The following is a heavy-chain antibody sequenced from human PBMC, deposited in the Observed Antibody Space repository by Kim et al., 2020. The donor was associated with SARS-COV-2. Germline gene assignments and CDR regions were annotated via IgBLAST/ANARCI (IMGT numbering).Heavy chain of an antibody. J-gene: IGHJ3*02. CDR3: AKNYYGSGSYYSPGAFDI. Sequence: GGSLRLSCAASGFTFSSYAMSWVRQAPGKGLEWVSAISGSGGSTYYADSVKGRFTISRDNSKNTLYLQMNSLRAEDTAVYYCAKNYYGSGSYYSPGAFDIWGQGTMVTVSS. CDR2: ISGSGGST. CDR1: GFTFSSYA. V-gene: IGHV3-23*01. D-gene: IGHD3-10*01.